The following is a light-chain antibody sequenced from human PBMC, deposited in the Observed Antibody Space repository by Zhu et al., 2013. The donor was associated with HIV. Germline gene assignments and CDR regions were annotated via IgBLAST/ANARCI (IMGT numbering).Light chain of an antibody. CDR2: KAS. Sequence: DIQMTQSPSTLSASVGDRVTITCRASHSISSWLAWYQQKPGKAPKLLIYKASNLESGVPSRFSGSGSGTEFTLTISSLQPDDLATYYCQQYSNYPFTFGGGAKLVIK. V-gene: IGKV1-5*03. J-gene: IGKJ4*01. CDR1: HSISSW. CDR3: QQYSNYPFT.